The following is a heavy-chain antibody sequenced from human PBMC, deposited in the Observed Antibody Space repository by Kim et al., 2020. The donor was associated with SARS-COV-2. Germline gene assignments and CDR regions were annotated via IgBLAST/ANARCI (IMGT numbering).Heavy chain of an antibody. CDR2: INHSGST. V-gene: IGHV4-34*01. Sequence: SETLSLTCAVYGGSFSGYYWSWIRQPPGKGLEWIGEINHSGSTNYNPSLKSRVTISVDTSKNQFSLKLSSVTAADTAVYYCARERAYDILIGYYLDAFDIWGQGTMVTVSS. J-gene: IGHJ3*02. CDR1: GGSFSGYY. CDR3: ARERAYDILIGYYLDAFDI. D-gene: IGHD3-9*01.